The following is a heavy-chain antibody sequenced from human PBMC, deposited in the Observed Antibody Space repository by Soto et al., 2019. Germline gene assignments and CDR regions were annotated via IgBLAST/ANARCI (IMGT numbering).Heavy chain of an antibody. CDR3: ARGNDSSGYYLPYFDY. J-gene: IGHJ4*02. CDR2: INHSGST. Sequence: SEPLSLTCAVYGGSFSGYYWSWISQPPGKGLEWIGEINHSGSTNYNPSLKSRVTISVDTSKNQFSLKLSSVTAADTALYYCARGNDSSGYYLPYFDYWGQGTLVTVSS. CDR1: GGSFSGYY. D-gene: IGHD3-22*01. V-gene: IGHV4-34*01.